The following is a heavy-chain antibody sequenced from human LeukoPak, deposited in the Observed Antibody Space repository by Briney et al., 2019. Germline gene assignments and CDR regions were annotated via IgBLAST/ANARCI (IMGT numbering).Heavy chain of an antibody. CDR3: ARGGYCSSTSCADAFDI. Sequence: ALVKVSCKASGGTFSSYTISWVRQAPGQGLEWMGRIIPILGIANYAQKFQGRVTITADKSTSTAYMELSSLRSEDTAVYYCARGGYCSSTSCADAFDIWGQGTMVTVSS. CDR2: IIPILGIA. V-gene: IGHV1-69*02. CDR1: GGTFSSYT. D-gene: IGHD2-2*01. J-gene: IGHJ3*02.